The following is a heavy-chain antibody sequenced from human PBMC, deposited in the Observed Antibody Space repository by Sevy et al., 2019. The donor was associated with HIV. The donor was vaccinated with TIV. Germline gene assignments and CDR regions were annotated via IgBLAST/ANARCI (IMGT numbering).Heavy chain of an antibody. CDR1: GFTFSSYG. D-gene: IGHD4-17*01. CDR2: IWYDGSNK. CDR3: AREAYGGNSGSALDI. J-gene: IGHJ3*02. V-gene: IGHV3-33*01. Sequence: GGSLRLSCAASGFTFSSYGMHWVRQAPGKGLEWVAVIWYDGSNKYYADSVKGRFTISRDNSKNTLYLQMNSLRAEDTAVYYCAREAYGGNSGSALDIWGQGTMVTVSS.